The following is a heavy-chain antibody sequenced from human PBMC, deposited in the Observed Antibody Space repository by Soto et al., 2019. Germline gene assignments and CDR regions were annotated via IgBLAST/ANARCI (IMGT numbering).Heavy chain of an antibody. CDR1: GFTFSISA. J-gene: IGHJ4*02. V-gene: IGHV3-30-3*01. D-gene: IGHD3-16*01. CDR2: ISSAGTNK. CDR3: VRSNSEAGWGQFDY. Sequence: QVPLVGSGGGVVQPGTSLRLSCAASGFTFSISAMHWVRQAPEKGLEWVAVISSAGTNKNHADSVRGRFSISRDNSNNMLHLQMDNVRVDDTAVYYCVRSNSEAGWGQFDYWGQGTLVTVSS.